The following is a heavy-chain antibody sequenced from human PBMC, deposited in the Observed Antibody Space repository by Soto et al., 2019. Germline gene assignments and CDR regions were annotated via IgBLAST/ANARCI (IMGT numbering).Heavy chain of an antibody. J-gene: IGHJ4*02. Sequence: PGGSLRLSCAASGFTVSSNYMSWVRQAPGKGLEWVSVIYSGGSTYYADSVKGRFTISRDNSKRQFYLQVTSMTAADAAVYYCARGDGYSYAENWGPGTLVTVSS. CDR1: GFTVSSNY. D-gene: IGHD5-18*01. CDR2: IYSGGST. CDR3: ARGDGYSYAEN. V-gene: IGHV3-53*05.